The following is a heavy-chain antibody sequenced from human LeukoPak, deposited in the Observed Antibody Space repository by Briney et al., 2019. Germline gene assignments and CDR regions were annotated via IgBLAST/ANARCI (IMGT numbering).Heavy chain of an antibody. CDR3: GRIGTVGATDF. Sequence: GGSLSLSCAASGFTFSSHGMIWVRQAPGKGLEWISALTDSGGHTFYSDSVKGRFTISRDNPRNSLYLQMNSLRVEDTAIYYCGRIGTVGATDFWGQGTLVTVSS. V-gene: IGHV3-23*01. J-gene: IGHJ4*02. D-gene: IGHD1-26*01. CDR1: GFTFSSHG. CDR2: LTDSGGHT.